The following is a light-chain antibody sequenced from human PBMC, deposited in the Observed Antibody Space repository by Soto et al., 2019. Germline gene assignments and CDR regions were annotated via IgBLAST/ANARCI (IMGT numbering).Light chain of an antibody. Sequence: QSALTQPASVSGSPGQSITISCTGTSSDVGGYNYVSWYQQHPGKAPKLMIYDVSNRPSGVSNRFSGSKSGNTASLTISGLQAEDEADYYCSSYTSISILVVCGGGTKLTVL. CDR3: SSYTSISILVV. V-gene: IGLV2-14*01. CDR2: DVS. CDR1: SSDVGGYNY. J-gene: IGLJ2*01.